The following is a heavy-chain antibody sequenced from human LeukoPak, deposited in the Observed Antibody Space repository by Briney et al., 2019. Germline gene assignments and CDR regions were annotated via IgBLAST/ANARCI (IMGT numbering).Heavy chain of an antibody. CDR2: ISGDGSST. Sequence: PGGSLRLSCAASGFTLSSYWMHWVRQTPGQGLVWVSRISGDGSSTNYADSVKGRFTISRDNAKSTLYLQMNSLRAEDTAVYYCAIRASGGCWGQGTLVTVSS. CDR1: GFTLSSYW. CDR3: AIRASGGC. V-gene: IGHV3-74*01. D-gene: IGHD2-15*01. J-gene: IGHJ4*02.